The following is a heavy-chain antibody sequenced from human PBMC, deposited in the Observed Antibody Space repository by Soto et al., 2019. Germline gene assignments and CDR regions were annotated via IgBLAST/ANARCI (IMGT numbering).Heavy chain of an antibody. D-gene: IGHD1-26*01. CDR3: ARRGSGSYYAY. CDR2: ISGSGGST. V-gene: IGHV3-23*01. CDR1: GFTFSSYA. Sequence: EVPLLESGGGLVQPGGSLRLSCAASGFTFSSYAMRWVRQAPVKGLEWVSAISGSGGSTYYADSVKGRFTISRDNSKNSLYLQMNSLRAEDTAVYYCARRGSGSYYAYWGQGTLVTVSS. J-gene: IGHJ4*02.